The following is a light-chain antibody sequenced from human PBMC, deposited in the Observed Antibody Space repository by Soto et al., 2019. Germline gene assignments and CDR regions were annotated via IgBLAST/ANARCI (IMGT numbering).Light chain of an antibody. J-gene: IGKJ1*01. Sequence: PGERVTLSCRASQSVSSSYLTWYQQKPGQAPRLLIHGASNRATGIPDRFSGSGSGTDFTLTIGRLEPEDFAVYYCQQYLVTPWTFGQGTKVDIK. CDR2: GAS. CDR1: QSVSSSY. V-gene: IGKV3-20*01. CDR3: QQYLVTPWT.